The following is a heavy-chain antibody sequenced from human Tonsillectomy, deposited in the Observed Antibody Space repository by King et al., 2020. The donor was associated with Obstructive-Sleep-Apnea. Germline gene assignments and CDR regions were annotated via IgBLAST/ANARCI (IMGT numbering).Heavy chain of an antibody. J-gene: IGHJ4*02. CDR1: GFTVSGNY. CDR2: IYSGGST. CDR3: ARDPVVGTTNNTDY. Sequence: VQLVESGGGLVQPGGSLRLSCAASGFTVSGNYMSWVRQAPGKGLEWVSIIYSGGSTYYAGSVKGRFTISRDNYKNTLYLKMNSLRPEDTAVYYCARDPVVGTTNNTDYWGQGTLVTVSS. D-gene: IGHD1-26*01. V-gene: IGHV3-66*01.